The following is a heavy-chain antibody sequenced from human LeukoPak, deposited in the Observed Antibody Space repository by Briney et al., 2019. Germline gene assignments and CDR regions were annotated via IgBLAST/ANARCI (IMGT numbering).Heavy chain of an antibody. J-gene: IGHJ6*03. CDR2: INSDGSST. V-gene: IGHV3-74*01. Sequence: PGGSLRLSCAASGFTFSSYWMHWVRQAPGKGLVWVSRINSDGSSTSYADSVKGRFTISRDNAKNTLYLQTNSLRAEDTAVYYCARAGYSSSWFDYYYYYYMDVWGKGTTVTVSS. CDR3: ARAGYSSSWFDYYYYYYMDV. D-gene: IGHD6-13*01. CDR1: GFTFSSYW.